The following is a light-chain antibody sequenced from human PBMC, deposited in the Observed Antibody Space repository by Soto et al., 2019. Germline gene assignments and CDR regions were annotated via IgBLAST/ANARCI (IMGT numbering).Light chain of an antibody. V-gene: IGKV1-12*01. CDR3: QQANSFPHT. CDR1: QGINNW. J-gene: IGKJ4*01. CDR2: AAS. Sequence: DSQMTQSPSSVSASIGDRVTITCRASQGINNWLAWYQQTPGKAPKLLIYAASTLQSGVPSRFSGSGSGTDFTLAISSLQPEDFATYYWQQANSFPHTVGGGTKVEIK.